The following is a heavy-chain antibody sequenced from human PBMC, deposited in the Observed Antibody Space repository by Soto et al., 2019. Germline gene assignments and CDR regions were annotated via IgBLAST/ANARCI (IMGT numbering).Heavy chain of an antibody. CDR1: GFTFSSYG. D-gene: IGHD6-13*01. V-gene: IGHV3-30*18. CDR3: AKDAIAAAGASFFGWYFDL. J-gene: IGHJ2*01. Sequence: QVQLVESGGGVVQPGRSLRLSCAASGFTFSSYGMHWVRQAPGKGLEWVAVISYDGSNKYYADSVKGRFTISRDNSKNTLYLQMNSLSAEDTAVYYCAKDAIAAAGASFFGWYFDLWGRGTLVTVSS. CDR2: ISYDGSNK.